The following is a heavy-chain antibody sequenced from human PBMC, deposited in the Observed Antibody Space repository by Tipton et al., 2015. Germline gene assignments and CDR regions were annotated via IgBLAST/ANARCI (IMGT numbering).Heavy chain of an antibody. CDR3: ARLKRGYTSGSYYFDY. V-gene: IGHV4-31*03. J-gene: IGHJ4*02. Sequence: TLSLTCSVSGVSINNGAYYWSWIRQHPGKGLEYMGYIYYSGSTYHNPSLKSRVSISGDPSQNEFSLKLTSVTAADTAVYYCARLKRGYTSGSYYFDYWGQGSLVTVSS. CDR2: IYYSGST. D-gene: IGHD5-18*01. CDR1: GVSINNGAYY.